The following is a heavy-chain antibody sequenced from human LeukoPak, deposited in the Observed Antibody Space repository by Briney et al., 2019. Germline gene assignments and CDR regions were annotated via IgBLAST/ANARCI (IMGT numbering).Heavy chain of an antibody. J-gene: IGHJ5*02. CDR3: ARDGWLGLLDP. Sequence: SETLSLTCTVSGGSIRSSSHYWGWIRQPPGEGLEWIGIIYHSGTTYYNASLKSRVTISVDTSKNQFSLKLSSVTAADTAVYYCARDGWLGLLDPWGQGTLVTVSS. D-gene: IGHD3-10*01. CDR1: GGSIRSSSHY. CDR2: IYHSGTT. V-gene: IGHV4-39*07.